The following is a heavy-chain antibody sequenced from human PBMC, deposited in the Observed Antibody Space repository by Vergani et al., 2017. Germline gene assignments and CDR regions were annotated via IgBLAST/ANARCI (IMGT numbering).Heavy chain of an antibody. CDR2: ISDSGTSI. CDR1: GFTFRDFY. V-gene: IGHV3-11*01. D-gene: IGHD6-19*01. J-gene: IGHJ6*02. Sequence: QVQLVESGGTLVKPGGSLRLSCAASGFTFRDFYMTWIRQVPGKGLEWVSHISDSGTSINYADSVKGRFTVSRDNAKKSLYLQMTSLRVEDTAVYYCARQVAVAGKWWGPYYYYGMDVWGQGTTVTVSS. CDR3: ARQVAVAGKWWGPYYYYGMDV.